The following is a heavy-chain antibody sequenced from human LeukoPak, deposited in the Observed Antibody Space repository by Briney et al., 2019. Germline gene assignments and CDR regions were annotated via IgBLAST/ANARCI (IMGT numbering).Heavy chain of an antibody. Sequence: SVKVSCKASGGTFSSYAISWVRQAPGQGLEWMGRIIPIFGTANYAQKFQGRVTTTTDESTSTAYMELSSLRSEDTAVYYCAISLTTVTTAWFDPWGQGTLVTVSS. D-gene: IGHD4-17*01. J-gene: IGHJ5*02. CDR2: IIPIFGTA. V-gene: IGHV1-69*05. CDR1: GGTFSSYA. CDR3: AISLTTVTTAWFDP.